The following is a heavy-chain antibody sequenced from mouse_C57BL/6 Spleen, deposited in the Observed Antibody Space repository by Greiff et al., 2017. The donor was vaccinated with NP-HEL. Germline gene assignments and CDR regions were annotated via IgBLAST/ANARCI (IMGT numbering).Heavy chain of an antibody. D-gene: IGHD1-1*01. CDR3: ARRSYGSSLDAMDY. J-gene: IGHJ4*01. Sequence: QVQLQQPGAELVRPGSSVKLSCKASGYTFTSYWMHWVKQRPIQGLEWIGNIDPSDSETHYNQKFKDKATLTVDKSSSTAYMQLSSLTSEDSAVYYCARRSYGSSLDAMDYWGQGTSVTVSS. CDR2: IDPSDSET. V-gene: IGHV1-52*01. CDR1: GYTFTSYW.